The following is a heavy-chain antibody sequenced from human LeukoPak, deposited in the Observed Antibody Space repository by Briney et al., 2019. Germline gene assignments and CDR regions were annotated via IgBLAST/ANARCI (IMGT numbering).Heavy chain of an antibody. CDR1: GFTFSSFW. D-gene: IGHD3-10*01. J-gene: IGHJ6*03. CDR2: IRQDGSQK. V-gene: IGHV3-7*01. CDR3: AKVRYYGSGSYSTLMDV. Sequence: GGSLRLSCAASGFTFSSFWMSWVRQAPGRGLEWVATIRQDGSQKYYLDSVKGRFTISRDNAKNSLYLQMNSLRAEDTAVYYCAKVRYYGSGSYSTLMDVWGKGTTVTVSS.